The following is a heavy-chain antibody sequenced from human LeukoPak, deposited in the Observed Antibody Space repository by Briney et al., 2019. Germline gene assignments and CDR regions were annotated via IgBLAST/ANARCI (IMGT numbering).Heavy chain of an antibody. V-gene: IGHV4-34*01. CDR1: GGSLSGYY. CDR2: INHSGST. J-gene: IGHJ5*02. Sequence: SETLSLTCAVYGGSLSGYYWSWIRQPPGKGLEWIGEINHSGSTNYNPSLKSRVTISVDTSKNQFSLKLSSVTAADTAVYYCASAGPFDLRDGYNFWSLGWFDPWGQGTLVTVSS. CDR3: ASAGPFDLRDGYNFWSLGWFDP. D-gene: IGHD5-24*01.